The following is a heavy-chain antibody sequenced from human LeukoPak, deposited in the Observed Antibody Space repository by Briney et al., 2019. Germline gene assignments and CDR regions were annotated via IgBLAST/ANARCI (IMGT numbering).Heavy chain of an antibody. V-gene: IGHV4-34*01. CDR2: LYYSGST. D-gene: IGHD4-17*01. Sequence: PSETLSLTCAVYGGSFSAYYWSWIRQPPGKGLEWIGSLYYSGSTYYNPSLKSRVTISIDTSKNQFSLKLSSVTAADTAVYYCAREMTAVTNGAFDIWGQGTMVTVSS. CDR1: GGSFSAYY. CDR3: AREMTAVTNGAFDI. J-gene: IGHJ3*02.